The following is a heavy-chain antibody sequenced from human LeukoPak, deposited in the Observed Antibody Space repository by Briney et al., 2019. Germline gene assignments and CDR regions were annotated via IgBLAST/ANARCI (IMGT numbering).Heavy chain of an antibody. CDR2: IKQDGSEK. Sequence: GGSLRLSCAASGFTFSSYRMSWVRQAPGKGLEWVANIKQDGSEKYYVDSVKGRFTISRDNAKNSLYLQMNSLRAEDTAVYYCASFLWFGGFDYWGQGTLVTVSS. V-gene: IGHV3-7*01. D-gene: IGHD3-10*01. CDR3: ASFLWFGGFDY. J-gene: IGHJ4*02. CDR1: GFTFSSYR.